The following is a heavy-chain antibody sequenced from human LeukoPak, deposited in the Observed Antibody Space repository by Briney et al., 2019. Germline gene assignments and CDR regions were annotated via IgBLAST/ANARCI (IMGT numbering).Heavy chain of an antibody. V-gene: IGHV3-23*01. CDR3: AKRGVVIRVFLVGFHKEAYYFDS. CDR1: GITLSNYG. D-gene: IGHD3-10*01. J-gene: IGHJ4*02. Sequence: GGSLRLSCAVSGITLSNYGMSWVRQAPGKGLEWVAGLSGSGGGTNYADSVQGRFTISRDNPENTLYPQMNSLRAEDTAVYFCAKRGVVIRVFLVGFHKEAYYFDSWGQGALVTVSS. CDR2: LSGSGGGT.